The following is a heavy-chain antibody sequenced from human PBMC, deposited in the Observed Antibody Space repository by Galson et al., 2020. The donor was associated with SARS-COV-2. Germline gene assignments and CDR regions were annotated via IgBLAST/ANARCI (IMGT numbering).Heavy chain of an antibody. D-gene: IGHD1-26*01. J-gene: IGHJ4*02. CDR2: IYYSGST. V-gene: IGHV4-39*01. CDR3: GGLVGATTGYFDY. CDR1: GGSISSSSYY. Sequence: SETLSLTCTVSGGSISSSSYYWGWIRQPPGKGLEWIGSIYYSGSTYYNPSLKSRVTISVDTSKNQFSLKLSSVTAADTAVYYCGGLVGATTGYFDYWGQGTLVTVSS.